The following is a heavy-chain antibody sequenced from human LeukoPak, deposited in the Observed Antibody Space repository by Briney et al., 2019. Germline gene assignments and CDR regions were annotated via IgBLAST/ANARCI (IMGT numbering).Heavy chain of an antibody. CDR1: GFTFSNYD. J-gene: IGHJ4*02. V-gene: IGHV3-13*04. CDR3: ARGADTHFDY. D-gene: IGHD2-15*01. Sequence: PGGSLRLSCAASGFTFSNYDMHWVPQATGKGLEWVSAIGTAGDTYYQGSVRGRFTMSRENAKNSLYLQMNSLTAGDTAVYYCARGADTHFDYWGQGILVTVSS. CDR2: IGTAGDT.